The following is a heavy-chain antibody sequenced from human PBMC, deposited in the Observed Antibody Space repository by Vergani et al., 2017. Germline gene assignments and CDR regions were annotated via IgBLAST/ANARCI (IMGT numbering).Heavy chain of an antibody. V-gene: IGHV4-4*07. CDR3: ARGNCGVNCPKYMWLAP. D-gene: IGHD2-21*01. CDR2: IYPNGNG. J-gene: IGHJ5*02. Sequence: QVHLQESGPGVVKPSDTLSLTCTVSGGSMSDFYWTWIRQPAGRGLEWIGRIYPNGNGNYNESLRSRLTMSIDTSRSQFSLSLSSVTAADTAVYYCARGNCGVNCPKYMWLAPWGRGILVTVSS. CDR1: GGSMSDFY.